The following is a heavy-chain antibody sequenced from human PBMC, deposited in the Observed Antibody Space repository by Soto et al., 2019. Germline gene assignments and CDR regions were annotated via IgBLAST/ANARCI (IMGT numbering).Heavy chain of an antibody. D-gene: IGHD6-13*01. CDR3: ARQTTYSSSWYDY. J-gene: IGHJ4*02. V-gene: IGHV4-4*07. Sequence: ASETLSLTCSVSGGSFSNYYWSWIRQPAGKGLEWIGRIYTSGGTNYNPSLKSRVTMSVDTPNNQFSLKLTSVTAADTAVYYCARQTTYSSSWYDYWGQGTLVTVSS. CDR1: GGSFSNYY. CDR2: IYTSGGT.